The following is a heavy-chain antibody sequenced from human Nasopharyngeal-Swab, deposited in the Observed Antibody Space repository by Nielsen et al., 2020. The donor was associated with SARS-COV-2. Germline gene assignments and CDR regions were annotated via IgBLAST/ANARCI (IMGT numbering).Heavy chain of an antibody. Sequence: SETLSLTCTVSGGSISSSSYYWAWIRQPPGKGLEWIGTIYYSGSTYYNPSLKSRLTPSVDTSTNQFSLKLSSLTAADTAVYYCARGTNYDFWSNYAHYYFDYWGQGALVTVSS. J-gene: IGHJ4*02. CDR2: IYYSGST. D-gene: IGHD3-3*01. CDR1: GGSISSSSYY. CDR3: ARGTNYDFWSNYAHYYFDY. V-gene: IGHV4-39*07.